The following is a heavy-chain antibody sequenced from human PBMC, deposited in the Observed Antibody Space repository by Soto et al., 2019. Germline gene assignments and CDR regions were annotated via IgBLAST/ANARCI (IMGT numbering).Heavy chain of an antibody. CDR1: GYTFTDYF. Sequence: QVQLVQSGAEVRKPGASVKVACTASGYTFTDYFIHWVRQAPGQGLEWMGWINPATGGTVFAQNFQGRVTMARDTPVNTVNMELSSLRSVDTALYYCARSTQYSASLEFDYWGQGTLVAVSS. CDR3: ARSTQYSASLEFDY. D-gene: IGHD1-1*01. V-gene: IGHV1-2*02. J-gene: IGHJ4*02. CDR2: INPATGGT.